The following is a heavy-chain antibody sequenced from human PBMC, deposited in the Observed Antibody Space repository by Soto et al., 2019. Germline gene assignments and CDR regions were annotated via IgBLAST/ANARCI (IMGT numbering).Heavy chain of an antibody. J-gene: IGHJ6*02. D-gene: IGHD1-7*01. CDR1: GFSLNTYGMG. V-gene: IGHV2-5*02. Sequence: QITLKESGTTLVRPTQTLTLTCSFSGFSLNTYGMGVGWIRQPPGKALEWLAFIYWDDDKRYSPTLKTRLTVTSETAENEVVLTLTNLDPVDAGTYYWAGWNYESGVDVWGQGTTVTVSS. CDR3: AGWNYESGVDV. CDR2: IYWDDDK.